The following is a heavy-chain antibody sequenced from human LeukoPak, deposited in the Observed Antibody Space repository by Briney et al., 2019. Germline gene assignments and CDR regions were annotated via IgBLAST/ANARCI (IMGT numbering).Heavy chain of an antibody. V-gene: IGHV4-34*01. J-gene: IGHJ5*02. CDR2: INHGGST. CDR1: GGSFSGYY. CDR3: ARGGRYSYGYVWFDP. D-gene: IGHD5-18*01. Sequence: SETLSLTCAVYGGSFSGYYWSWIRQPPGKGLEWIGEINHGGSTNYNPSLKSRVTISVDTSKNQFSLKLSSVTAADTAVYYCARGGRYSYGYVWFDPWGQGTLVTVSS.